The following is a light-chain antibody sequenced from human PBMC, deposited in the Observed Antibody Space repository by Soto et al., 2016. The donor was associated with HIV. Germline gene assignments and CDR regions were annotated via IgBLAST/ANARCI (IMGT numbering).Light chain of an antibody. CDR2: TAS. V-gene: IGKV1-39*01. Sequence: DIQMTQSPSTLSASVGDRVTITCRASQSINSWLAWYQQKAGKAPKLLIYTASSLQSGVPSRFSGSGSGTDFTLTISSLQPEDFATYYCQQSYSTPATFGQGTKVEIK. CDR3: QQSYSTPAT. J-gene: IGKJ1*01. CDR1: QSINSW.